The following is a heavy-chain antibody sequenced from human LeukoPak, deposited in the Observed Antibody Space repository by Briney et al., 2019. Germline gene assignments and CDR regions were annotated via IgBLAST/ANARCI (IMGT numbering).Heavy chain of an antibody. CDR2: ISFDGSIK. D-gene: IGHD3-10*01. CDR1: GFTFSSYA. V-gene: IGHV3-30-3*01. J-gene: IGHJ4*02. CDR3: ARPRITMVRGAPADH. Sequence: GGSLRLSCAAAGFTFSSYAIHWVRQAPGKGLEWVAVISFDGSIKYYADSVKGRFTISRDNSNNTLHLQMNSLRAEDTAVYYCARPRITMVRGAPADHWGQGTLVTVSS.